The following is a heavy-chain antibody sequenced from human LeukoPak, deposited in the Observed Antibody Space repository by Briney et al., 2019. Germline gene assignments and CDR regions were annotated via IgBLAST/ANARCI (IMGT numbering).Heavy chain of an antibody. Sequence: ASVKVSCKASGYTFTSYDINWVRQATGQGLEWMGIINPSGGSTSYAQKFQGRVTMTRDTSTSTVYMELSSLRSEDTAVYYCARPLAYYYDSSGYSDYWGQGTLVTVSS. D-gene: IGHD3-22*01. CDR3: ARPLAYYYDSSGYSDY. V-gene: IGHV1-46*01. CDR1: GYTFTSYD. CDR2: INPSGGST. J-gene: IGHJ4*02.